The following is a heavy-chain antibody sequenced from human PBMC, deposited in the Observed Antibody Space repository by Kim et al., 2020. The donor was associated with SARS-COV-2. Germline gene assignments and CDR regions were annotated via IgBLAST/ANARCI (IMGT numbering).Heavy chain of an antibody. CDR3: SGGVVVAATAFDY. D-gene: IGHD2-15*01. J-gene: IGHJ4*02. Sequence: GGSLRLSCAASGFTFSSYGMHWVRQAPGKGLEWVAVISYDGSNKYYADSVKGRFTISRDNSKNTLYLQMNSLRAEDPAGYYCSGGVVVAATAFDYWGQGT. V-gene: IGHV3-30*03. CDR2: ISYDGSNK. CDR1: GFTFSSYG.